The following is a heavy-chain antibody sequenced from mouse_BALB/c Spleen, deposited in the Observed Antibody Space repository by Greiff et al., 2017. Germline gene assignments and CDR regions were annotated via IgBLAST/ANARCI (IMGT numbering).Heavy chain of an antibody. CDR1: GFTFTSYW. Sequence: VQLQQPGAELVKPGASVKLSCTASGFTFTSYWMHWVKQRPGQGLEWIGEINPSNGRTNYNPKFKSKATLTIDKSSSTAYMQLSSLTSEDSAVYYCARWSTASEAMDYWGEGTSVTVSS. CDR3: ARWSTASEAMDY. D-gene: IGHD1-2*01. CDR2: INPSNGRT. J-gene: IGHJ4*01. V-gene: IGHV1S81*02.